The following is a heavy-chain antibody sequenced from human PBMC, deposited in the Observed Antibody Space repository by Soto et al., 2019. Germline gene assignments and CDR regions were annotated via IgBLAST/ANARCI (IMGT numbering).Heavy chain of an antibody. V-gene: IGHV3-30*18. J-gene: IGHJ5*02. CDR2: ISFDGGSQ. D-gene: IGHD6-13*01. CDR3: AKDSSVTAAGSGGWFDP. Sequence: QVQLVESGGGVVQPGRSLRLSCAASGFDFNTYGLHWVRKAPGKGLEWVAAISFDGGSQYYADSVKGRFTISRDKSNSTLYLQMNSLGAEDTATYFCAKDSSVTAAGSGGWFDPWGPGTLVIVS. CDR1: GFDFNTYG.